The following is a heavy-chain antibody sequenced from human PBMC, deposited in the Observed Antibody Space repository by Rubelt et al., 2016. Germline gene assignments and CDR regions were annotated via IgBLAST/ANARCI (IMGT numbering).Heavy chain of an antibody. D-gene: IGHD6-13*01. CDR2: INPNSGGK. CDR1: GYTFTGYY. V-gene: IGHV1-2*06. J-gene: IGHJ4*02. Sequence: QVQLVQSGAEVKKPGASVKVSCKASGYTFTGYYMHWVRQAPGHRLEWMGRINPNSGGKNVPQKFTGRVTRTRETAISTAYMGLSRLGSDDTAWYYGARGPAAAGFDYWGQGTLVTVSS. CDR3: ARGPAAAGFDY.